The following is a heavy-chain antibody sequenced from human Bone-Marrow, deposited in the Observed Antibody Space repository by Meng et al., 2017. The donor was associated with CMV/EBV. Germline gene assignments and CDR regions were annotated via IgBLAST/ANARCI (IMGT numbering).Heavy chain of an antibody. D-gene: IGHD1-26*01. CDR1: GGSLSSSSYY. CDR2: IYYSGST. J-gene: IGHJ4*02. CDR3: ARHIVGATNDY. V-gene: IGHV4-39*01. Sequence: QLQLQESGPGLVKPSETLSLTCTVSGGSLSSSSYYWGWIRQPPGKGREWIGSIYYSGSTYYNPSLKSRVTISVDTSKNQFSLKLSSVTAADTAVYYCARHIVGATNDYWGQGTLVTGSS.